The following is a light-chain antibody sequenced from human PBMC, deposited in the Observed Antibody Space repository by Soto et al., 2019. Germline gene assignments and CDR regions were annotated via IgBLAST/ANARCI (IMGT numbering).Light chain of an antibody. CDR1: QSVSSSY. CDR2: GAS. V-gene: IGKV3-20*01. CDR3: QQYGTSPWT. Sequence: EIALTQSPGTLSLSPGERATLSCRASQSVSSSYLAWYQQKPGQAPRLLIYGASSRATGIQDRFSGSGSGTDFTLTISRLEPEDFAVYYCQQYGTSPWTFGQGTKVEIK. J-gene: IGKJ1*01.